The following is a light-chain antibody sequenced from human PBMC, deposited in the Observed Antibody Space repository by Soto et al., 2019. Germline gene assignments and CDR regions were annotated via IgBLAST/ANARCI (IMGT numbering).Light chain of an antibody. CDR2: EGS. CDR3: CSYAGSSTFVV. J-gene: IGLJ2*01. V-gene: IGLV2-23*03. Sequence: QSVLTQPASVSGSPGQSITISCTGTSSDVGSYNLVSWYQQHPGKAPKVMIYEGSKRPSGVSNRFSGSKSGNTASLTISGLQVEDEDDYYCCSYAGSSTFVVFGGGTKLTVL. CDR1: SSDVGSYNL.